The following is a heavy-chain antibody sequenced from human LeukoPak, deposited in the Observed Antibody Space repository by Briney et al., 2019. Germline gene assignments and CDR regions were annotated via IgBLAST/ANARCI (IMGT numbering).Heavy chain of an antibody. CDR2: IYYSGST. D-gene: IGHD2-21*02. V-gene: IGHV4-61*01. CDR1: GGSFSSGSYY. J-gene: IGHJ4*02. Sequence: SETLSFTRTVSGGSFSSGSYYWSWIRQPPGKGLEWIGYIYYSGSTNYNPSLKSRVTISVDTSKNQFSLKLSSVTAADTAVYYCASSLAYCGGDCYGPYDYWGQGTLVTVSS. CDR3: ASSLAYCGGDCYGPYDY.